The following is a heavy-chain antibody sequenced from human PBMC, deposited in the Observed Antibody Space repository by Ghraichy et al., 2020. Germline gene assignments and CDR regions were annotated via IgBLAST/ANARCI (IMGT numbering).Heavy chain of an antibody. J-gene: IGHJ4*02. CDR2: FDPEDGET. CDR3: ATARQGYDYSNPNFDY. D-gene: IGHD4-11*01. Sequence: ASVKVSCKVSGYTLTELSMHWVRQAPGKGLEWMGGFDPEDGETIYAQKFQGRVTMTEDTSTDTAYMELSSPRSEDTAVYYCATARQGYDYSNPNFDYWGQGTLVTVSS. CDR1: GYTLTELS. V-gene: IGHV1-24*01.